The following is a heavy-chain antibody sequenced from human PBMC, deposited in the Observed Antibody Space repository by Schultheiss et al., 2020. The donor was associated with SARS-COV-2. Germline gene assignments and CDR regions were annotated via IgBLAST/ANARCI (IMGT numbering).Heavy chain of an antibody. CDR3: AREQQLDYYYYGMDV. Sequence: ASVKVSCKASGYTFTSYGISWVRQAPGQGLEWMGWISAYNGNTNYAQKLQGRVTMTTDTSTSTAYMELSRLRSDDTAVYYCAREQQLDYYYYGMDVWGQGTAVTVSS. CDR1: GYTFTSYG. J-gene: IGHJ6*02. CDR2: ISAYNGNT. V-gene: IGHV1-18*01. D-gene: IGHD6-13*01.